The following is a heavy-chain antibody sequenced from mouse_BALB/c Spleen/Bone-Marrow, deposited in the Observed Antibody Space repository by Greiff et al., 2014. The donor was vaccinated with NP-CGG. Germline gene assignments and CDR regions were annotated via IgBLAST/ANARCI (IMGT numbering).Heavy chain of an antibody. Sequence: VQLQQSGPELVKPGASVKMSCKASGYTFTSYIMHWVKQKPGQGLEWIGYINPYNDGTKYNEKFKGKATLTSDKSSSTAYMELSSLTSEDSAVYYCARRRLPYAMDYWGQGTSVPVSS. D-gene: IGHD2-2*01. V-gene: IGHV1-14*01. CDR2: INPYNDGT. J-gene: IGHJ4*01. CDR1: GYTFTSYI. CDR3: ARRRLPYAMDY.